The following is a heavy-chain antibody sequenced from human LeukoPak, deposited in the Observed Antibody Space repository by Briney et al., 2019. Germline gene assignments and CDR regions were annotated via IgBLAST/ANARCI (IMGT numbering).Heavy chain of an antibody. J-gene: IGHJ4*02. CDR2: ISSSSSTI. CDR1: GFTFSAYW. V-gene: IGHV3-48*01. CDR3: ARDLGGGDCNFDY. D-gene: IGHD2-21*02. Sequence: GGSLRLSCAASGFTFSAYWMNWVRQAPGKGLEWVSYISSSSSTIYYADSVKGRFTISRDNAKNSLYLQMNSLRAEDTAVYYCARDLGGGDCNFDYWGQGTLVTVSS.